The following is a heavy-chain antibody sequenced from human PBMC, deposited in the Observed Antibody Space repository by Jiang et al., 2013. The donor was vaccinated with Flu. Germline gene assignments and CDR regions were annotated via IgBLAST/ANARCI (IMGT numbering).Heavy chain of an antibody. Sequence: GAEVKKPGESLKISCKASGYSFTSYWIGWVRQMPGKGLEWMGIIYPRDSDTTYSPSFQDQVTISVDKSINTAYLQWSSLKASDTAMYYCARHRRGSYSMDAFDIWGQGTMVTVSS. CDR1: GYSFTSYW. V-gene: IGHV5-51*01. CDR2: IYPRDSDT. J-gene: IGHJ3*02. CDR3: ARHRRGSYSMDAFDI. D-gene: IGHD1-26*01.